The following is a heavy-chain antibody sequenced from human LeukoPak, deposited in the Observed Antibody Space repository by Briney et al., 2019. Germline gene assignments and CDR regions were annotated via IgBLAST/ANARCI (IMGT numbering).Heavy chain of an antibody. CDR3: AKDPQKDYGDAYYFDY. CDR1: GFTFDDYA. J-gene: IGHJ4*02. D-gene: IGHD4-17*01. Sequence: PGRSLRLSCAASGFTFDDYAMHWVRQAPGKGLEWVSGISWNSGSIGYADSVKGRFTISRDNAKNSLYLQMNSLRAEDTALYYCAKDPQKDYGDAYYFDYWGQGTLVTVSS. CDR2: ISWNSGSI. V-gene: IGHV3-9*01.